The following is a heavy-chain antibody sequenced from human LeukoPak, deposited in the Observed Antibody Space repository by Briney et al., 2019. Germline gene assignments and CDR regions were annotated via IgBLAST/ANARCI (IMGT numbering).Heavy chain of an antibody. CDR1: GGSISSGDYY. J-gene: IGHJ4*02. D-gene: IGHD5-18*01. CDR3: ARELSAGYSYGTGYFDY. Sequence: SQTLSLTCTVSGGSISSGDYYWSWIRQPPGKGLEWIGYIHYSGSTYYNPSLKSRVTISVDTSKNQFSLKLSSVTAADTAVYYCARELSAGYSYGTGYFDYWGQGTLVTVSS. V-gene: IGHV4-30-4*01. CDR2: IHYSGST.